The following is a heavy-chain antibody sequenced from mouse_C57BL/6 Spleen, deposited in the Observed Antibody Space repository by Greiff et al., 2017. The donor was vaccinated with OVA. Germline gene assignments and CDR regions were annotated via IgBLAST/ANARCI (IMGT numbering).Heavy chain of an antibody. CDR2: IYPSDSET. CDR3: ARGGVTTVVARDAMDY. D-gene: IGHD1-1*01. J-gene: IGHJ4*01. CDR1: GYTFTSYW. V-gene: IGHV1-61*01. Sequence: QVQLQQPGAELVRPGSSVKLSCKASGYTFTSYWMDWVKQRPGQGLEWIGNIYPSDSETHYNQKFKDKATLTVDKSASTAYMQLSSLTSEDSAVYYSARGGVTTVVARDAMDYWGQGTSVTVSS.